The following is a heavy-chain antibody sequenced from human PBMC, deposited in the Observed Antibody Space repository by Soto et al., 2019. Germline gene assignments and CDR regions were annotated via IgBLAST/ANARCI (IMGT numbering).Heavy chain of an antibody. CDR2: IDWDDDK. V-gene: IGHV2-70*11. J-gene: IGHJ4*02. Sequence: SGPTLVNHTQTLTLTCTFSGFSLSTSGMCVSWIRQPPGKALEWLARIDWDDDKYYSTSLKTRLTISKDTSKNQVVLTMTNMDPVDTATYYCARILQYCSGGSCYSPFDYWGQGTLVTVSS. D-gene: IGHD2-15*01. CDR1: GFSLSTSGMC. CDR3: ARILQYCSGGSCYSPFDY.